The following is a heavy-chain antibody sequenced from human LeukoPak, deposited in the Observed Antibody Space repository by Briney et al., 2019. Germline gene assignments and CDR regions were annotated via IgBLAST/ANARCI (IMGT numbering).Heavy chain of an antibody. J-gene: IGHJ5*02. CDR3: ARLNKPGWFDP. V-gene: IGHV4-4*02. CDR1: GGSISSSNW. CDR2: IYHSGST. D-gene: IGHD1-14*01. Sequence: PSETLSLTCAVSGGSISSSNWWSWVRQPPGKGLEWIGEIYHSGSTNYNPSLKSRVTISVDTSKSQFSLKLSSVTAADTAVYYCARLNKPGWFDPWGQGTLVTVSS.